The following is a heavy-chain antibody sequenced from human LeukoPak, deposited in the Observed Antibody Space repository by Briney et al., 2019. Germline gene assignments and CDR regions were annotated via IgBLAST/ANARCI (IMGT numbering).Heavy chain of an antibody. Sequence: GGSLRLSCAASGFTFSSYGMHWVRQAPGKWLEWVAFIRYDGSNKYYADSVKGRFTISRDNSKNTLYLQMNSLRAEDTAVYYCAKSRYSSSWYLVDYWGQGTLVTVSS. D-gene: IGHD6-13*01. V-gene: IGHV3-30*02. J-gene: IGHJ4*02. CDR1: GFTFSSYG. CDR2: IRYDGSNK. CDR3: AKSRYSSSWYLVDY.